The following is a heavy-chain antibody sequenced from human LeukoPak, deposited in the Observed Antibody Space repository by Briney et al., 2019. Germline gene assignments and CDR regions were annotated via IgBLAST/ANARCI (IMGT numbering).Heavy chain of an antibody. Sequence: ASVKVSCKASGYTFTSYGISWVRPAPGQGLEWMGWISAYNGNTNYAQKLQGRVTMTTDTSTSTAYMELRSLRSDDTAVYYCARELYDFWSGYYTAPLYGMDVWGQGTTVTVSS. V-gene: IGHV1-18*01. D-gene: IGHD3-3*01. J-gene: IGHJ6*02. CDR1: GYTFTSYG. CDR3: ARELYDFWSGYYTAPLYGMDV. CDR2: ISAYNGNT.